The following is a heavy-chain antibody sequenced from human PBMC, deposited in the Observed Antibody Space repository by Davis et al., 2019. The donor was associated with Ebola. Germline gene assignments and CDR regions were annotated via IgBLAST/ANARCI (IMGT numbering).Heavy chain of an antibody. J-gene: IGHJ3*01. CDR3: VKDTSNIWFDV. CDR2: LGTSADT. Sequence: GGSLRLSCVASGFTFSRNWMSWVRQAPGKGLEWVSTLGTSADTYYADSVKGRFTISRDNSKNTLHLQMNSLRVEDTAMYYCVKDTSNIWFDVWGQGTLVTVSA. CDR1: GFTFSRNW. D-gene: IGHD2/OR15-2a*01. V-gene: IGHV3-23*01.